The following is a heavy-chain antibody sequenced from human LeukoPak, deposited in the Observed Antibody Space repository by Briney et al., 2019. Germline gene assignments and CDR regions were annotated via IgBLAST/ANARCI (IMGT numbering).Heavy chain of an antibody. J-gene: IGHJ4*02. V-gene: IGHV1-69*04. CDR2: IIPILGIA. Sequence: SVKVSCKASGYTFTSYGISWVRQAPGQGLEWMGRIIPILGIANYAQKFQGRVTITADKSTSTAYMELSGLRSEDTAVYYCARPNSGYDWQHMAIWGQGTLVTVSS. D-gene: IGHD5-12*01. CDR3: ARPNSGYDWQHMAI. CDR1: GYTFTSYG.